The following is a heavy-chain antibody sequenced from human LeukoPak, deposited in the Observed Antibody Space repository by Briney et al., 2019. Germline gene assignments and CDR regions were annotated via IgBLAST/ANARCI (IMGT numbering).Heavy chain of an antibody. CDR3: ARVYCSSTSCKGPPSPYYYYYYMDV. CDR1: GGSISSSSYY. D-gene: IGHD2-2*01. V-gene: IGHV4-39*07. J-gene: IGHJ6*03. Sequence: SETLSLTCTVSGGSISSSSYYWGWIRQPPGKGLEWIGSIYYSGSTYYNPSLKSRVTISVDTSKNQFSLKLSSVTAADTAVYYCARVYCSSTSCKGPPSPYYYYYYMDVWGKGTTVTVSS. CDR2: IYYSGST.